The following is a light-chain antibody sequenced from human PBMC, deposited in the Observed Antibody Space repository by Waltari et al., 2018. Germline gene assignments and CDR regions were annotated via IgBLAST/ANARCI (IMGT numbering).Light chain of an antibody. CDR2: RAS. V-gene: IGKV3-15*01. CDR3: QEYNNWPRMYT. Sequence: EIVMTQSPATLYVSPGERATLSCGASQSVGSNLAWYQQKPGQAPRLLIYRASTRATNIPARFSGSGSGTEFNLTISSLQSEDFAVYYCQEYNNWPRMYTFGQGTKLEIK. CDR1: QSVGSN. J-gene: IGKJ2*01.